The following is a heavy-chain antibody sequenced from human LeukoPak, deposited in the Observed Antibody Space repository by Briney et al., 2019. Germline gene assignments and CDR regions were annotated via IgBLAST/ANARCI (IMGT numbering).Heavy chain of an antibody. D-gene: IGHD3-9*01. Sequence: SVKVSCKASGGTFSSYAISWVRQAPGQGLEWMGGIIPIFGTANYAQKFQGRVTMTRDTSISTAYMELSRLRSDDTAVYYCARAYDILTGYHNWFDPWGQGTLVTVSS. CDR1: GGTFSSYA. CDR2: IIPIFGTA. CDR3: ARAYDILTGYHNWFDP. V-gene: IGHV1-69*05. J-gene: IGHJ5*02.